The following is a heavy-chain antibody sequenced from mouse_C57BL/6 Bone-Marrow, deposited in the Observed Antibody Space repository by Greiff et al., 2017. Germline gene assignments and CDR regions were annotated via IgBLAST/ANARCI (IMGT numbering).Heavy chain of an antibody. D-gene: IGHD6-1*01. J-gene: IGHJ3*01. CDR1: GYTFTGYW. Sequence: VQLQQSGPELVKPGASVKISCKASGYTFTGYWINWVKQRPGQGLEWIGGIFPGSGSTNYNEKFKGKATFTVDTSSNTAYMQLSSLTAEDSASYFGARCRGALAYWGQGTPVTVSA. V-gene: IGHV1-84*01. CDR2: IFPGSGST. CDR3: ARCRGALAY.